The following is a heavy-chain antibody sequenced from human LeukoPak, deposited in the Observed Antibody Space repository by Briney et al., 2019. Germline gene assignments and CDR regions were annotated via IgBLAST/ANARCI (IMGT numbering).Heavy chain of an antibody. CDR1: GYTFTSYY. Sequence: ASEKVSCKASGYTFTSYYMHWLRQAPGQGPEWMGKLNPSGGSASHAQKFQGRLTMTRDTSTSTVYMELSSLRSDDTAVYYCARVRDGNTVDFDYWGQGTLVTVSS. J-gene: IGHJ4*02. D-gene: IGHD5-24*01. CDR2: LNPSGGSA. V-gene: IGHV1-46*01. CDR3: ARVRDGNTVDFDY.